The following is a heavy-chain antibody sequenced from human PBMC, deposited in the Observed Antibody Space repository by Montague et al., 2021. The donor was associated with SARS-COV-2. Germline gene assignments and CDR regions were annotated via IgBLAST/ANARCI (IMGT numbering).Heavy chain of an antibody. CDR1: GDSVSSNSAT. V-gene: IGHV6-1*01. J-gene: IGHJ4*02. CDR2: TYYRSKWYN. CDR3: ARIPVGSKYSFDF. Sequence: CAISGDSVSSNSATWNWIRQSPSRGLEWLGRTYYRSKWYNDYAESVKSRITIDPDTSKHQFSLHLNSVTPEDTAVYYCARIPVGSKYSFDFWGQGTLVTVSS. D-gene: IGHD2-2*01.